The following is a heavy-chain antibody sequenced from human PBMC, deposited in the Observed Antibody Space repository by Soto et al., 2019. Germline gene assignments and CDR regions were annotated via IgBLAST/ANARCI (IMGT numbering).Heavy chain of an antibody. D-gene: IGHD5-18*01. Sequence: SQTLSLTCVISGDSVSSNSAAWNWIRQSPSRGLEWLGRTYYRSKWYNDYAVSVKSRITINPDTSKNQFSLKLSSVTAADTALYYCARGRGYSYGPYYFDYWGQGTLVTVSS. J-gene: IGHJ4*02. V-gene: IGHV6-1*01. CDR3: ARGRGYSYGPYYFDY. CDR1: GDSVSSNSAA. CDR2: TYYRSKWYN.